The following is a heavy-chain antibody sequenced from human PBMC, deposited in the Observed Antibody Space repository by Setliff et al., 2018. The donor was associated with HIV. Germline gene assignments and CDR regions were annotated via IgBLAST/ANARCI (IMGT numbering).Heavy chain of an antibody. CDR3: AREWRQQWLVPVVGYMDV. D-gene: IGHD6-19*01. CDR2: INGYSAKT. V-gene: IGHV1-18*01. Sequence: ASVKVSCKASGYTFTNYGITWVRQAPGQGLEWMGWINGYSAKTNYAQKLQGRVTMTTDTSTSTAYMELRSLRSDDTAVYYCAREWRQQWLVPVVGYMDVWGKGTTVTVSS. J-gene: IGHJ6*03. CDR1: GYTFTNYG.